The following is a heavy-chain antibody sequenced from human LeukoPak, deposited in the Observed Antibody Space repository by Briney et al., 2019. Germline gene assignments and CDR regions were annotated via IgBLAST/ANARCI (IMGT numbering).Heavy chain of an antibody. Sequence: SQTLSLTCTVSGGSISSGAYYWSWIRQHPGKGLEWIGYIYYSGTTYYNPSLKSRVTISVDTSKNQFSLKLSSVTAADTAVYHCARLPYCSGGSCYPGSDAFDIWGQGTMVTVSS. D-gene: IGHD2-15*01. V-gene: IGHV4-31*02. J-gene: IGHJ3*02. CDR3: ARLPYCSGGSCYPGSDAFDI. CDR1: GGSISSGAYY. CDR2: IYYSGTT.